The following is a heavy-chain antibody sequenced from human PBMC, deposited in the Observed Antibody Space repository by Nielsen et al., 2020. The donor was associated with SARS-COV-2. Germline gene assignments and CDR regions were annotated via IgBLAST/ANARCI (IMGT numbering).Heavy chain of an antibody. Sequence: SETLSLTCTVSGGSISSYYWSWIRQPPGKGLEWIGYIYYSGSTNYNPSLKSRVTISVDTSKNQFSLKLSSVTAADTAVYFCARGLMSGTPDFYYSYMDVWDKGSTVTVSS. D-gene: IGHD1-7*01. CDR2: IYYSGST. CDR1: GGSISSYY. J-gene: IGHJ6*03. V-gene: IGHV4-59*12. CDR3: ARGLMSGTPDFYYSYMDV.